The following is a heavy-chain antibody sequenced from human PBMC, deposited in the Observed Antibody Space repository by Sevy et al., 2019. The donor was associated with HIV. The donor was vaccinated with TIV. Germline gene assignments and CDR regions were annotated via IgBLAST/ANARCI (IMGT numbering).Heavy chain of an antibody. CDR3: AILGVDCVSTNCYGMRSLSFDF. D-gene: IGHD2-2*01. V-gene: IGHV3-30-3*01. Sequence: GGSLRLSCAASGFTFSSFAMHWVRQAPGMGLEWVAVISYDGSSKYYPDSVKGRFTISRDNAKNTLYLQMNRLRPEDTAVYFCAILGVDCVSTNCYGMRSLSFDFWGQRTLVTVSS. J-gene: IGHJ4*02. CDR1: GFTFSSFA. CDR2: ISYDGSSK.